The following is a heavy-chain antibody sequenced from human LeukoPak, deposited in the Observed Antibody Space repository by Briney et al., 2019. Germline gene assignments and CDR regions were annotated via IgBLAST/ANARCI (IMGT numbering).Heavy chain of an antibody. J-gene: IGHJ4*02. CDR2: IYYSGST. V-gene: IGHV4-39*07. Sequence: SETLSLTCTVSGGSISSSSYYWGWIRQPPGKGLDWIGSIYYSGSTYYNPSLKSRVTISVDTSKNQFSLKLSSVTAADTAVYYCARDRPGGSSLDYWGQGILVTVSS. CDR1: GGSISSSSYY. D-gene: IGHD2-15*01. CDR3: ARDRPGGSSLDY.